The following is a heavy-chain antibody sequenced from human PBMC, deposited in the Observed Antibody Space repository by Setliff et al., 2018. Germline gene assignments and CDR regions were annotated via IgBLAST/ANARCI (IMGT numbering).Heavy chain of an antibody. V-gene: IGHV4-61*09. CDR1: GGSISSGSYY. CDR3: ARGADTVVAPYDAFDI. CDR2: IYSSGST. D-gene: IGHD2-15*01. Sequence: SETLSLTCTVSGGSISSGSYYWSWIRQPAGKGLEWIGHIYSSGSTNYSPSLKSRVTISVDRSKNQFSLKLSSVTAADTAVYYCARGADTVVAPYDAFDIWGQGTMVTVSS. J-gene: IGHJ3*02.